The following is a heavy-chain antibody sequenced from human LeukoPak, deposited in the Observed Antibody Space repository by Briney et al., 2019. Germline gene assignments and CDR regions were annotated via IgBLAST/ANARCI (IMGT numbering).Heavy chain of an antibody. Sequence: TGGSLRLSCAASGFTFSDAWMSWVRQAPGKGLEWVGRIKSKIDGGTIDYGAPVKGRFTISRDDSRNTLYLQMNSLKTEDTAVYYCTTRRQDGCWGQGTLVTVS. J-gene: IGHJ4*02. D-gene: IGHD6-25*01. V-gene: IGHV3-15*01. CDR1: GFTFSDAW. CDR2: IKSKIDGGTI. CDR3: TTRRQDGC.